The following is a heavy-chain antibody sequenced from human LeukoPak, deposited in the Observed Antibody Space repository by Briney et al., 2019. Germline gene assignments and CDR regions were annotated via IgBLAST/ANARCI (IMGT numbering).Heavy chain of an antibody. Sequence: GGSLRLSCAASGFTFSSYMNWVRQAPGKGLEWVSTISAPGDTTYYADSVRGRFTISRDNSKNTMVLQMISLRAEHTAVYYCAKANTRNWYGWLFDYWGQGTLVTVSS. V-gene: IGHV3-23*01. J-gene: IGHJ4*02. CDR1: GFTFSSY. CDR3: AKANTRNWYGWLFDY. D-gene: IGHD3-10*01. CDR2: ISAPGDTT.